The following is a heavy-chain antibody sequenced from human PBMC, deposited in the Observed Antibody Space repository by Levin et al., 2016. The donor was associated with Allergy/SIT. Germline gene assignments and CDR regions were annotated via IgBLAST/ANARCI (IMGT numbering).Heavy chain of an antibody. V-gene: IGHV1-46*03. D-gene: IGHD4-11*01. CDR2: INPSGGST. Sequence: ASVKVSCKASGFTFSNYYMHWVRQAPGQGLEWMGMINPSGGSTTYAQKFQGRVTVTRDASANTVYMALSSLRSEDTAVYYCARDYFPTDDPARQPHYWGQGTLVTVPS. CDR1: GFTFSNYY. CDR3: ARDYFPTDDPARQPHY. J-gene: IGHJ4*02.